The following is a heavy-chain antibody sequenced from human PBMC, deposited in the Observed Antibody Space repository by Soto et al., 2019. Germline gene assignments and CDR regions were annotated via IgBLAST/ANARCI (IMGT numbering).Heavy chain of an antibody. J-gene: IGHJ6*02. CDR3: SREHCSSTSCYIYYYYGMDV. V-gene: IGHV1-69*06. Sequence: QVQLVQSGAEVKKPGSSVKVSCKASGGTFSSYAISWVRQAPGQGLEWMGGIIPIFGTANYAQKFQGRVTITAHKSTSTAYMELSSLRSEDTAVYYCSREHCSSTSCYIYYYYGMDVWGQGTTVTVSS. CDR1: GGTFSSYA. D-gene: IGHD2-2*02. CDR2: IIPIFGTA.